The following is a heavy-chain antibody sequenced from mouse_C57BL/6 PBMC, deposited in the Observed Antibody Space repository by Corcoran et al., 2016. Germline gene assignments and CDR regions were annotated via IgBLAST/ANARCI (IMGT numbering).Heavy chain of an antibody. CDR1: GYTFTDYY. CDR2: INPNNGGT. CDR3: ARGASNFFMDY. D-gene: IGHD2-5*01. Sequence: EVQLQQSGPELVKPGASVKISCKASGYTFTDYYMNWVKQSHGKSLEWIGDINPNNGGTSYNQKFKGKATLTVDKSSSTAYMELRSLTSEDSAVYYCARGASNFFMDYWGQGTSVTVSS. J-gene: IGHJ4*01. V-gene: IGHV1-26*01.